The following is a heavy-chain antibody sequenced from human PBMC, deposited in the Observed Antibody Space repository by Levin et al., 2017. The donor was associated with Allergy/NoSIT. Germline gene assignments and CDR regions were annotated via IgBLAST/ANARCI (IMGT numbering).Heavy chain of an antibody. CDR1: GFLFSDYD. V-gene: IGHV3-23*01. CDR3: AFDFWAEGVPY. CDR2: IGGRDGRT. D-gene: IGHD3-3*01. Sequence: GESLKISCVASGFLFSDYDMNWVRQTPGDGLEWVSRIGGRDGRTYYADSVKGRFTISRDNSTNTLYLQMNSLRVEDTATYFCAFDFWAEGVPYWGRGALLTVSP. J-gene: IGHJ4*02.